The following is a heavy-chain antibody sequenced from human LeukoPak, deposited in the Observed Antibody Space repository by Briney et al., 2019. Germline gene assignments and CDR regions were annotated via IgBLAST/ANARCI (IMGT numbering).Heavy chain of an antibody. CDR1: GFSFSSYG. J-gene: IGHJ2*01. D-gene: IGHD3-3*02. Sequence: PGGSLRLSCAGSGFSFSSYGMHWVRQAPGKGLEWMAFIRSDGSNKYYADSVKGRFTISRDNAKNTLYLQMNSLRAEDTAVYYSSRVSRRLNPFDPWGRGTLVPGSS. V-gene: IGHV3-30*02. CDR3: SRVSRRLNPFDP. CDR2: IRSDGSNK.